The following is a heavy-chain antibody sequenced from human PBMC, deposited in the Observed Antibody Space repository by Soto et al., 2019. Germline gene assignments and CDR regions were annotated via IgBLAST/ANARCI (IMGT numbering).Heavy chain of an antibody. D-gene: IGHD3-3*01. J-gene: IGHJ4*02. V-gene: IGHV3-23*01. CDR3: AKGGGVLRFLEWLLDY. Sequence: GGSLRLSCAASGFTFSSYAMSWVRQAPGKGLEWVSAISGSGGSTYYADSVKGRFTISRDNSKNTLYLQMNSLRAEDTAVYYCAKGGGVLRFLEWLLDYWGQGTLVTVSS. CDR1: GFTFSSYA. CDR2: ISGSGGST.